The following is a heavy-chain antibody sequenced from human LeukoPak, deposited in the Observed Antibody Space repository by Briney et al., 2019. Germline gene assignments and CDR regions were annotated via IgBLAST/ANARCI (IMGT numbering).Heavy chain of an antibody. CDR1: GGSISSGGYY. J-gene: IGHJ3*02. V-gene: IGHV4-31*03. CDR3: ARHRNDDSWSGLGAFDI. D-gene: IGHD3-3*01. Sequence: SETLSLTCTVSGGSISSGGYYWSWIRQHPGKGLEWIGYIYYSGSTYYNPSLKSRVTISVDTSKNQFSLKLSSVTAADTAVYYCARHRNDDSWSGLGAFDIWGHGTMVTVSS. CDR2: IYYSGST.